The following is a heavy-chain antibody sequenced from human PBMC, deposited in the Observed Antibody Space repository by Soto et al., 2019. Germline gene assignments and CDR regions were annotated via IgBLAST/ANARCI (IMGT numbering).Heavy chain of an antibody. CDR3: ARVMAGFCSGGSCYQGGFSDY. D-gene: IGHD2-15*01. Sequence: QVQLQESGPGLVKPSQTLSLTCTVSGGSISSGDYYWSWIRQPPGKGLEWIGYINYSGSTYYNPSLKSRVAXSXXXSXXQLSLRLNSVTAADTAVYYCARVMAGFCSGGSCYQGGFSDYWGQGTLVTVSS. J-gene: IGHJ4*02. CDR1: GGSISSGDYY. V-gene: IGHV4-30-4*01. CDR2: INYSGST.